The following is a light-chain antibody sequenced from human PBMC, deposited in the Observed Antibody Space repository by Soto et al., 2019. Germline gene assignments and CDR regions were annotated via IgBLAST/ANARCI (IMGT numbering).Light chain of an antibody. CDR1: TSDVGRYNY. V-gene: IGLV2-14*01. CDR3: NSYTSSSTYV. CDR2: DVS. J-gene: IGLJ1*01. Sequence: QSALTQPASVSGSPGQSITISCTGTTSDVGRYNYVSWYQQHPGKAPKLIIYDVSNRPSGVSNRFSGSKSGNTASLTISGFQAEDEADYYCNSYTSSSTYVFGTGTRSPS.